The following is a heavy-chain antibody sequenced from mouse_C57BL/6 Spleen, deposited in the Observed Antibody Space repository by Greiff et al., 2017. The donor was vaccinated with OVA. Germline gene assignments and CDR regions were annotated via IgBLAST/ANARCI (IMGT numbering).Heavy chain of an antibody. CDR1: GYTFTDYE. CDR2: IDPETGGT. V-gene: IGHV1-15*01. Sequence: QVQLQQSGAELVRPGASVTLSCKASGYTFTDYEMHWVKQTPVHGLEWIGAIDPETGGTAYNQKFKGKAILTADKSSSTAYMELRSLTSEDSAVYYCTSSPYDYESYYAMDYWGQGTSVTVSS. J-gene: IGHJ4*01. D-gene: IGHD2-4*01. CDR3: TSSPYDYESYYAMDY.